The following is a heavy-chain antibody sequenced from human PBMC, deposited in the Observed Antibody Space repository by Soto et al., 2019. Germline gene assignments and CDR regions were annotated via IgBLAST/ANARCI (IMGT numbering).Heavy chain of an antibody. J-gene: IGHJ4*02. CDR1: GGSFSGYY. CDR2: INHSGST. D-gene: IGHD3-10*01. CDR3: ARHRGEMVRGVMDY. Sequence: PSETLSLTCAVYGGSFSGYYWSWIRQPPGKGLEWVGEINHSGSTNYNPSPKSRVTVSVDTSKNQFSLKLSSVTAADTGVYYCARHRGEMVRGVMDYWGQGTLVTVSS. V-gene: IGHV4-34*01.